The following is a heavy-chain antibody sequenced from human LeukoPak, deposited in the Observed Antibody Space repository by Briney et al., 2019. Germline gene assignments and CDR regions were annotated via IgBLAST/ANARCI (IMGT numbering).Heavy chain of an antibody. D-gene: IGHD5-24*01. J-gene: IGHJ5*02. CDR2: ISASGGST. V-gene: IGHV3-23*01. CDR3: AREDSEMATTA. Sequence: GGSLRLSCAASGLTFSRYAMSWVRQAPGKGLEWVSAISASGGSTYYADSVKGRFTISRDNSKNTLYLQMNSLRAEDTAVYYCAREDSEMATTAWGQGTLVTVSS. CDR1: GLTFSRYA.